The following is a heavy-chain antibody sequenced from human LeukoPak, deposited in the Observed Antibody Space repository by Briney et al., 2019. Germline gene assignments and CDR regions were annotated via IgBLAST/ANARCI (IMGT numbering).Heavy chain of an antibody. V-gene: IGHV4-59*01. CDR1: GGSISSYY. D-gene: IGHD3-10*01. Sequence: KASETLSLTCTVSGGSISSYYWSWIRQPPGKGLEWIGYIYHSGSTNYNPSLKSRVTISVDTSKNQFSLKLSSVTAADTAVYYCARETLEYGSGSNNWFDPWGQGTLVTVSS. CDR2: IYHSGST. CDR3: ARETLEYGSGSNNWFDP. J-gene: IGHJ5*02.